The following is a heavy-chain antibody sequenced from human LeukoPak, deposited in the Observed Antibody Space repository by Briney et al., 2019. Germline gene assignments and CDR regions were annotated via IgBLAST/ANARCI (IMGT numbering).Heavy chain of an antibody. J-gene: IGHJ6*03. Sequence: SETLSLTCTVSGGSISSYYWSWIRQPPGKGLEWIGYIYHSGSTNYNPSLKSRATISEDTSKNQFSLKLSSVTAADTAVYYCAGVFGITFGGVRMDYYYYYMDVWGKGTTVTISS. V-gene: IGHV4-59*01. D-gene: IGHD3-16*01. CDR3: AGVFGITFGGVRMDYYYYYMDV. CDR1: GGSISSYY. CDR2: IYHSGST.